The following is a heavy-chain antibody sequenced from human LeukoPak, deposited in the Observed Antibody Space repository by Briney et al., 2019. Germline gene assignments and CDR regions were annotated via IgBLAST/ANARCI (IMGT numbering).Heavy chain of an antibody. Sequence: LPGGALGLSCAASGFTFSSYWMHWVRQAPGKGLVWVSRIKSDGSTNYADSVKGRFTISRDNAKNTLSLQMNSLRAEDTGVYYCARAPSEIGGYYPEYFRHWGQGTLVTVSS. CDR1: GFTFSSYW. D-gene: IGHD3-22*01. V-gene: IGHV3-74*01. J-gene: IGHJ1*01. CDR3: ARAPSEIGGYYPEYFRH. CDR2: IKSDGST.